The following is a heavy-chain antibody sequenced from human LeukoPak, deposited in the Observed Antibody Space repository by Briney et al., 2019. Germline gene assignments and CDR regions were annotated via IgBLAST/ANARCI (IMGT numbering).Heavy chain of an antibody. CDR3: VRGGHYYFDY. Sequence: GGSLRLSCAASGFTFSSYLMARVRQAPGKGLDWVANIKQDESEKYYVDSVKGRFTISRVNAKNSLYLHMNTLRAEDTAVYYCVRGGHYYFDYWGQGTLVTVSS. CDR2: IKQDESEK. CDR1: GFTFSSYL. V-gene: IGHV3-7*04. D-gene: IGHD2-21*02. J-gene: IGHJ4*02.